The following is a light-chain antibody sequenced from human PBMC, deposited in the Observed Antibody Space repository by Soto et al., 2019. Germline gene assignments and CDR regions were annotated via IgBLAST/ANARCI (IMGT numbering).Light chain of an antibody. CDR3: CSYAGRSTWDVV. Sequence: QSALTQPASVSGPPGQSITISCTGTSSDVGGSGLVSWYQFHPGKAPKLLIFEGFKRPSGVSNRFSGSKSGSTASLTISGLQAEDEADYYCCSYAGRSTWDVVFGGGTKLTVL. CDR2: EGF. CDR1: SSDVGGSGL. J-gene: IGLJ2*01. V-gene: IGLV2-23*01.